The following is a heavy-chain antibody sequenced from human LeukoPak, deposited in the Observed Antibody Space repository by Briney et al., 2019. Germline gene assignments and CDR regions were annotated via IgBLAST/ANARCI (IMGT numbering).Heavy chain of an antibody. Sequence: SETLSLTRAVYGGSFSGYYWSWIRQPPGKGLEWIGEINHSGSTNYNPSLKSRVIISVDTSKNQFSLKLSSVTAADTAVYYCARVSDSSGYYLFDYWGQGTLVTVSS. D-gene: IGHD3-22*01. CDR1: GGSFSGYY. J-gene: IGHJ4*02. CDR2: INHSGST. V-gene: IGHV4-34*01. CDR3: ARVSDSSGYYLFDY.